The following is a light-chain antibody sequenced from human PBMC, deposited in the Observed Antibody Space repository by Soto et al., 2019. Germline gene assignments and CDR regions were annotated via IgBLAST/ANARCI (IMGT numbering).Light chain of an antibody. V-gene: IGLV2-8*01. CDR2: EIN. Sequence: QSALTQPPSASGSPGQSVTISCTGTSSDVGAYDYVSWYQQHPGKATKLMIYEINKRPSGVPDRFSGSKSGNTASLTVSGLQAEYEADYYCSSFAGSNNFPYGFGTGTKLTVL. CDR1: SSDVGAYDY. CDR3: SSFAGSNNFPYG. J-gene: IGLJ1*01.